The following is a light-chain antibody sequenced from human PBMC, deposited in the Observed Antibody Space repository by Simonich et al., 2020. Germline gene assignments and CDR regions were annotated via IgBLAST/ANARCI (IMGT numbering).Light chain of an antibody. CDR3: MQALQTPWT. V-gene: IGKV2-28*01. J-gene: IGKJ1*01. CDR1: QSLLHSNGYNY. CDR2: LGS. Sequence: DIVMTQSPLSLPVTPGEPDSISCRSSQSLLHSNGYNYLDWYLQKPGQSPQLLIYLGSNRAAGVPDRFSGSGSGTDFTLKISRVEAEEVGVYYCMQALQTPWTFGQGTKVEIK.